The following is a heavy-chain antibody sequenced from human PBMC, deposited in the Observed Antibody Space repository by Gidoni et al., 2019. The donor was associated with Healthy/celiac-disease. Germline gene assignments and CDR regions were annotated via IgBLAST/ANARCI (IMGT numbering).Heavy chain of an antibody. CDR1: GFTFSSYS. CDR3: ARDWPQLGIYFDY. J-gene: IGHJ4*02. V-gene: IGHV3-21*01. CDR2: ISSSSSYI. Sequence: EVQLVESGGGLVTPGGSLRLSCAASGFTFSSYSINWVRQPPGKGPEWVSSISSSSSYIYYADSVKGRFTISRDNAKNSLYLQMNSLRAEDTAVYYCARDWPQLGIYFDYWGQGTLVTVSS. D-gene: IGHD7-27*01.